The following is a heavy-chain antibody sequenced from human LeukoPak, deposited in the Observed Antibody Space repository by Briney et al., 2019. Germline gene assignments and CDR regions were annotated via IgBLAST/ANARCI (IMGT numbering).Heavy chain of an antibody. CDR1: GYTFTRYD. CDR2: VNLNSGNT. Sequence: ASVKVSCKASGYTFTRYDINWVRQATGQGLERMGWVNLNSGNTGYAQKFQGRVTITRDPSINTAYMELSSLRSEDTAVYYCARVSPPGAFDIWGQGTMVTVSS. CDR3: ARVSPPGAFDI. J-gene: IGHJ3*02. V-gene: IGHV1-8*03.